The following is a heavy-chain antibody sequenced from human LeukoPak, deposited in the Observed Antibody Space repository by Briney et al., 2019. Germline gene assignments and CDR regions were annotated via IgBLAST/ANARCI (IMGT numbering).Heavy chain of an antibody. CDR3: ARHRIAAWFDP. J-gene: IGHJ5*02. CDR1: GYTFTSYG. D-gene: IGHD6-13*01. V-gene: IGHV1-18*01. Sequence: ASVTVSCKASGYTFTSYGISWVRQAPGQGLEWMGWISAYNGSTNYAQKLQGRVTMTTDTSTSTAYMELRSLRSDDTAVYYCARHRIAAWFDPWGQGTLVTVSS. CDR2: ISAYNGST.